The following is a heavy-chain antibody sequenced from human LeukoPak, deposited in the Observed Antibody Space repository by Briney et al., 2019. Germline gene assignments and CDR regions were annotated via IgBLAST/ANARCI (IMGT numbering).Heavy chain of an antibody. D-gene: IGHD5-18*01. J-gene: IGHJ4*02. CDR2: MSYDGFNK. CDR1: GITLSSYA. CDR3: AKTKGYSYGYYFDY. Sequence: GGSLRLSCAASGITLSSYAMHWVRQSLGKGLEWVAVMSYDGFNKYYADSVKGRFTISRDNSKNTLYLQMNSLRAEDTAVYYCAKTKGYSYGYYFDYWGQGTLVTVSS. V-gene: IGHV3-30*18.